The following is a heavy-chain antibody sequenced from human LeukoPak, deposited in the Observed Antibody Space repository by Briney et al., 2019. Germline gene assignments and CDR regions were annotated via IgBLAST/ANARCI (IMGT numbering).Heavy chain of an antibody. CDR3: ARDGQKGTYYDFWSGYFRYMDV. Sequence: SGGSLRLSCAASGFTFSSYWMSWVRQAPGRVLEWVANIKQDGSEKYYVDSVKGRFTISRDNAKNSLYLQMNSLRAEDTAVYYCARDGQKGTYYDFWSGYFRYMDVWGKGTTVTVSS. CDR1: GFTFSSYW. CDR2: IKQDGSEK. V-gene: IGHV3-7*01. D-gene: IGHD3-3*01. J-gene: IGHJ6*03.